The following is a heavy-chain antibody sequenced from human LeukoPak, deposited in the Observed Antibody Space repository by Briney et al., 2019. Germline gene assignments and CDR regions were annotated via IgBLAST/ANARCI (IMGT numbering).Heavy chain of an antibody. CDR2: ISGSRSTI. CDR1: GFTFSDHG. Sequence: GGSLRLSCAASGFTFSDHGMHWVRQAPGKGLEWVSYISGSRSTIYYADSVKGRFTISRENAKNSLYLQMNSLRAEDTTMYYCARAATTMIVASDYWGQGTLVTVSS. V-gene: IGHV3-48*01. D-gene: IGHD3-22*01. J-gene: IGHJ4*02. CDR3: ARAATTMIVASDY.